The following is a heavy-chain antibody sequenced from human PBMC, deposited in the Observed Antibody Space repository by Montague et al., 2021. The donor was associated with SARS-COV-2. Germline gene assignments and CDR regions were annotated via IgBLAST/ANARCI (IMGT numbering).Heavy chain of an antibody. V-gene: IGHV3-74*01. CDR2: IDTHGSTT. D-gene: IGHD1-14*01. J-gene: IGHJ3*02. CDR3: VRRENHAFDI. Sequence: SLRLSCAASGFTFSSYWMHWVRQAPGKGLVWVSRIDTHGSTTNYADSVKGRFTISRDNAKNTLYLQMNSLRAEDTAVYYCVRRENHAFDIWGQGTMVTVSS. CDR1: GFTFSSYW.